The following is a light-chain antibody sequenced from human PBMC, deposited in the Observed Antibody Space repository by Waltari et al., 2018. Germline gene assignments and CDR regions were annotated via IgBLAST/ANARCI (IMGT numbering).Light chain of an antibody. CDR1: QSVSSN. J-gene: IGKJ4*01. V-gene: IGKV3D-15*01. CDR3: QQYNRA. Sequence: EIVMTQSPATLSVSPGERATLSCRASQSVSSNLAWYQQKPGQAPRLLIYGASTRATGIPARFSGSGSGTEFTLTISSLQSEDFAVYYCQQYNRAFGGGTKLEIK. CDR2: GAS.